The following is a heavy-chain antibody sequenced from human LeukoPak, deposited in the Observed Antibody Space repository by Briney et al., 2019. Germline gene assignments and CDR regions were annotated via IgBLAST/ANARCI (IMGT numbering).Heavy chain of an antibody. CDR2: IKPHNGDT. D-gene: IGHD3-16*01. V-gene: IGHV1-2*06. Sequence: EASVKLSCKASGYTFTDYHMHWVRQAPGQGLEWMGRIKPHNGDTDCAQRFQGRVTLTRDTSIRTAYMELSSLRSDDTAVYYCARDPYVAGDHWGQGTLVTVSS. CDR1: GYTFTDYH. CDR3: ARDPYVAGDH. J-gene: IGHJ4*02.